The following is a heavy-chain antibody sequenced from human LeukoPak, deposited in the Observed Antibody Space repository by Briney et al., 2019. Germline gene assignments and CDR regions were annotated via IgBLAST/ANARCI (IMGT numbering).Heavy chain of an antibody. V-gene: IGHV4-30-2*01. CDR3: ARARYGGNPRANAFDI. J-gene: IGHJ3*02. Sequence: SETLSLTCAVSGGSISSGGYSWSWIRQPPGKGLEWIGYTYHSGSTYYNPSLKSRVTISVDRSKNQFSLKLSSVTAADTAVYYCARARYGGNPRANAFDIWGQGTMVTVSS. CDR2: TYHSGST. CDR1: GGSISSGGYS. D-gene: IGHD2-15*01.